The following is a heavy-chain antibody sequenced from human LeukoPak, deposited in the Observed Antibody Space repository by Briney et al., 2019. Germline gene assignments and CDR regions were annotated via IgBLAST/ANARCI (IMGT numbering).Heavy chain of an antibody. CDR1: GFTFSSYD. D-gene: IGHD6-19*01. CDR3: AKVTWSSSGSDY. V-gene: IGHV3-23*01. J-gene: IGHJ4*02. CDR2: INKSGGGT. Sequence: GGSLRLSRAASGFTFSSYDMSWVRQAPGKGLEWVSGINKSGGGTYYADSVKGRFTMSRDNSKNTLFLQMNSLRAEDTAVYYCAKVTWSSSGSDYWGQGTLVTVSS.